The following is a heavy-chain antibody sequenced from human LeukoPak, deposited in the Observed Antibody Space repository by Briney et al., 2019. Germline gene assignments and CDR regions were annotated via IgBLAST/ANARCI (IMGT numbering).Heavy chain of an antibody. CDR2: ISSGGNTI. J-gene: IGHJ4*02. V-gene: IGHV3-48*03. CDR3: ARGYVGFDY. CDR1: GFTFSTYA. Sequence: PGGSLRLSCAASGFTFSTYAMNWVRQAPGKGLEWVSYISSGGNTIYYADSVKGRFTLSRDNAKNSLYLQMNSLRGEDTAIYYCARGYVGFDYWGQGTLVTVSS. D-gene: IGHD2-2*01.